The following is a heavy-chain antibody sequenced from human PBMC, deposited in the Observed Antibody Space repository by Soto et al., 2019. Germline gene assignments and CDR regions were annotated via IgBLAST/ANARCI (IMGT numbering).Heavy chain of an antibody. J-gene: IGHJ6*02. CDR3: ARGLSGYDYIYYYYGMDV. D-gene: IGHD5-12*01. CDR1: GGSISSSSYY. V-gene: IGHV4-39*01. Sequence: SETLSLTCTVSGGSISSSSYYWGWIRQPPGKGLEWIGSIYYSGYTYYNPSLKSRVTISVDTSKNQFSLKLSSVTAADTAVYYCARGLSGYDYIYYYYGMDVWGQGTTVTVS. CDR2: IYYSGYT.